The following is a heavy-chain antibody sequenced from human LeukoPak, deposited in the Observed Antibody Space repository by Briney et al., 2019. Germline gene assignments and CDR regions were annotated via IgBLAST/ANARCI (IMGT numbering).Heavy chain of an antibody. CDR2: INQDGSEK. D-gene: IGHD3-3*01. CDR1: GFTFSNYW. J-gene: IGHJ5*02. Sequence: PGGSLRLSCVASGFTFSNYWMTWFRQTPGKGLEWVGNINQDGSEKYYLDSVRGRFTISRDNAKNSLYLQMNSLRVEDTAIYYCARDWGSGVIIPSNWFDPWGQGTLVTVSS. CDR3: ARDWGSGVIIPSNWFDP. V-gene: IGHV3-7*01.